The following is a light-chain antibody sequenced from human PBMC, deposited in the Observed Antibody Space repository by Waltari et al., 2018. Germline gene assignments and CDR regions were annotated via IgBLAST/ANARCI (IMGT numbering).Light chain of an antibody. J-gene: IGLJ2*01. CDR3: QAWDSTYARV. V-gene: IGLV3-1*01. CDR2: QNT. CDR1: KLGAKS. Sequence: SYELTQPTSVSVAPGQTASITCSGHKLGAKSACWYQQKPGQSPVLVIHQNTKRPSGIPERFSGSNSGNTATLTISGTQTIDEADYHCQAWDSTYARVFGGGTKLTVL.